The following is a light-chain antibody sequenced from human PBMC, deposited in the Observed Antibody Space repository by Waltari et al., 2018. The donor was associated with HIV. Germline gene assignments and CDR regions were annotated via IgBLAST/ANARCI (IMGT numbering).Light chain of an antibody. Sequence: QSVLTQPPSVSGAPGQRVTISCTGSSSNIGAGYDAHWYQQFPATAPKLLIYGNINRPSGVPDRFSGSKSGTSASLAITGLQAEDEADYFCQSYDSSLSGVVFGGGTKLTVL. J-gene: IGLJ2*01. CDR3: QSYDSSLSGVV. V-gene: IGLV1-40*01. CDR1: SSNIGAGYD. CDR2: GNI.